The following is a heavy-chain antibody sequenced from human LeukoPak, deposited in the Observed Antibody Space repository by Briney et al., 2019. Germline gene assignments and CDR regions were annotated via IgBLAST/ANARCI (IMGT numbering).Heavy chain of an antibody. CDR2: ISSSSSTI. D-gene: IGHD6-13*01. V-gene: IGHV3-48*02. J-gene: IGHJ4*02. CDR3: ARARRYRSSWYHDY. Sequence: GGSLRLSCAASAFSFSTYTMNWVRQPPGKWLDWVSYISSSSSTIYYADSVKGRFTISRDNANNSLYLQMNSLRDEDTAVYYCARARRYRSSWYHDYWGQGSLVTVSS. CDR1: AFSFSTYT.